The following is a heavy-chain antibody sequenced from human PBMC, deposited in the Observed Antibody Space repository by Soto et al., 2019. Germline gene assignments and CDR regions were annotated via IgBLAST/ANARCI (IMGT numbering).Heavy chain of an antibody. V-gene: IGHV4-31*03. CDR2: IYYSGST. D-gene: IGHD4-17*01. CDR3: ASEDNGYGDYVDY. CDR1: GGSITSSSHF. J-gene: IGHJ4*02. Sequence: SETLSLTCSASGGSITSSSHFWGWVRQPPGKGLEWLGYIYYSGSTYYNPSLKSRVTISVDTSKNQFSLKLSSVTAADTAVYYCASEDNGYGDYVDYWGQGTLVTVSS.